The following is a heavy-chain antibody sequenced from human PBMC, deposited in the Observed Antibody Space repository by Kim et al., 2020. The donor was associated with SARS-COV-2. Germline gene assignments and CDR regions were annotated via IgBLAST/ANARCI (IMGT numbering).Heavy chain of an antibody. V-gene: IGHV4-31*03. J-gene: IGHJ6*02. CDR3: ARDALKNRVPFGYYSYSCMDV. D-gene: IGHD3-16*01. Sequence: SETLSLTCTVSGGAISSGGYYWSWIRQHPGKGLECIGYIYYSGSTYYNPSLRSRVTISVDTSKNHFSLKLSSVTAADTAVYYCARDALKNRVPFGYYSYSCMDVWGQGTTVTVSS. CDR2: IYYSGST. CDR1: GGAISSGGYY.